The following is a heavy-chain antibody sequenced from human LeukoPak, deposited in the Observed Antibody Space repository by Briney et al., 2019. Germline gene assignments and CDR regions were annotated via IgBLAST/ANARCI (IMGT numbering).Heavy chain of an antibody. Sequence: KPSENPSPTRTVSGGPLNSNCYYWGWVRPPPGKGLEWIGSIYYSGSTYYNPSLKSRVTISVDTSKNQFSLKLSSVTAADTAVYYCARLVAYSYGMDVWGQGTTVTVSS. CDR1: GGPLNSNCYY. J-gene: IGHJ6*02. CDR3: ARLVAYSYGMDV. V-gene: IGHV4-39*01. CDR2: IYYSGST.